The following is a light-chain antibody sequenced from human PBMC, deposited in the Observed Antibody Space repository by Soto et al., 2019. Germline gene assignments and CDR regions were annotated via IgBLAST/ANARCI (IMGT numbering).Light chain of an antibody. J-gene: IGKJ4*01. CDR3: QQSFSSPPA. CDR2: AAS. CDR1: QSISTY. Sequence: DIQLTQSLSSLSASVGDRVTITCRASQSISTYLDWYQQKPGKAPKLLIYAASTLQSGVTSRFSGSGSGTHFTLTISSLQPEDFATYYCQQSFSSPPAFGGGTKVEIK. V-gene: IGKV1-39*01.